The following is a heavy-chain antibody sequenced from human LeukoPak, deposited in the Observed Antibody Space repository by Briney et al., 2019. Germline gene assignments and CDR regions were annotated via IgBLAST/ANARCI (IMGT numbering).Heavy chain of an antibody. CDR2: ISYSGST. J-gene: IGHJ4*02. CDR1: GGSVSSADSH. Sequence: VKPSETLSLTCTVSGGSVSSADSHWSWIRQPPGKGLEWLGYISYSGSTSYNPSLRSRVIISLDRSQNQFSLKLNSVTAADTAVYYGVRVRTGTSCYDYWGQGTLVTVSS. V-gene: IGHV4-30-4*02. CDR3: VRVRTGTSCYDY. D-gene: IGHD2-2*01.